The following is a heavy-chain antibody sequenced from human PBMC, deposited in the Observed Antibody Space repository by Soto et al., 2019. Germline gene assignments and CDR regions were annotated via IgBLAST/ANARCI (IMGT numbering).Heavy chain of an antibody. CDR2: ISGNGRNT. CDR1: GFTFSSNG. Sequence: PGGSLRLSCATSGFTFSSNGMSWVRQAPGKGLDWVSGISGNGRNTYYADSVKGRFTISRDNSKNTLFLQMNSLRAEDTAVYYCAKNGLSNSPSAIDSWGQGTLVTVSS. V-gene: IGHV3-23*01. J-gene: IGHJ4*02. CDR3: AKNGLSNSPSAIDS. D-gene: IGHD1-1*01.